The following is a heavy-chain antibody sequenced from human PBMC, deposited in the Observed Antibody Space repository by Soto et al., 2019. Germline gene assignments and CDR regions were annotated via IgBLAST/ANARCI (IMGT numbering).Heavy chain of an antibody. CDR3: ARDSAGTQPPDDAFDI. J-gene: IGHJ3*02. CDR2: ISSSSSYI. V-gene: IGHV3-21*01. CDR1: GFTFSSYS. D-gene: IGHD1-1*01. Sequence: GSLRLSCAAPGFTFSSYSMNWVRQAPGKGLEWVSSISSSSSYIYYADSVKGRFTISRDNAKNSLYLQMNSLRAEDTAVYYCARDSAGTQPPDDAFDIWGQGTMVTVSS.